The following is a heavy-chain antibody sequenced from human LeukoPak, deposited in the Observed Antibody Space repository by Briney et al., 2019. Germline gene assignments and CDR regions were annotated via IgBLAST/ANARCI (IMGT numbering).Heavy chain of an antibody. CDR1: GGSISSSSYY. D-gene: IGHD3-10*01. J-gene: IGHJ5*02. V-gene: IGHV4-39*01. Sequence: PSETLSLTCTVSGGSISSSSYYWGWIRQPPGKGLEWIGSIYYSGSTYYNPSLKSRVTISVDTSKNQFSLKLSSVTAADTAVYYCARHPWFGESSRHNWFDPWGQGTLVTVSS. CDR3: ARHPWFGESSRHNWFDP. CDR2: IYYSGST.